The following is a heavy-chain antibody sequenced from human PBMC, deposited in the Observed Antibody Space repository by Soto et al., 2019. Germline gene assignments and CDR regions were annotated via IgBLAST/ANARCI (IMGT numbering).Heavy chain of an antibody. J-gene: IGHJ6*02. V-gene: IGHV4-34*01. CDR2: INHRGSN. CDR3: AVQSTAHYGLDV. D-gene: IGHD2-21*02. CDR1: SGSFTGSN. Sequence: SETLSLTCAVYSGSFTGSNWNWIRQPQGKGLEWIGEINHRGSNTYNASLQSRVTISLDTSRKQFSVRLNSVTAADTAVYYCAVQSTAHYGLDVWGQGTTVTVSS.